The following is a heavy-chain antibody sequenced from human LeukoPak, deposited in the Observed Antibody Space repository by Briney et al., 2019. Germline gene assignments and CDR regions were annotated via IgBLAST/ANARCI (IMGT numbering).Heavy chain of an antibody. CDR1: GFTFSNYW. CDR3: ARILYGSSGPYDY. D-gene: IGHD3-22*01. J-gene: IGHJ4*02. Sequence: GGSLRLPCAASGFTFSNYWMHWVRQAPGKGLVWVSRINSDGSTTNYADSVKGRFTISRDNAKNTLYLQINSLRAEDTAVYYCARILYGSSGPYDYWGQGTLVTVSS. CDR2: INSDGSTT. V-gene: IGHV3-74*01.